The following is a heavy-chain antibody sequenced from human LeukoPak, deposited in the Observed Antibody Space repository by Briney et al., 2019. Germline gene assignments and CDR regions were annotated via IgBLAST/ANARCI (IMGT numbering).Heavy chain of an antibody. CDR2: IYSGGST. D-gene: IGHD3-22*01. CDR3: AKRGYYYDSSGYPDAFDI. Sequence: GGSLRLSCAASGFTVSSNYMSWVRQAPGKGLEWVSVIYSGGSTYYADSVKGRFTISRDNSKNTLYLQMNSPRAEDTAVYYCAKRGYYYDSSGYPDAFDIWGQGTMVTVSS. J-gene: IGHJ3*02. CDR1: GFTVSSNY. V-gene: IGHV3-66*01.